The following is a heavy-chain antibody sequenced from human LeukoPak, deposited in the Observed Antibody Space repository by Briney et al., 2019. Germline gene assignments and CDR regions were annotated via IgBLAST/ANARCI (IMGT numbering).Heavy chain of an antibody. V-gene: IGHV3-7*01. J-gene: IGHJ3*02. CDR2: IKQDGSEK. D-gene: IGHD7-27*01. CDR1: GFTFSSYG. CDR3: ARDTGDDAFDI. Sequence: PGGSLRLSCAASGFTFSSYGMSWVRQAPGKGLEWVANIKQDGSEKYYVDSVKGRFTISRDNAKNSLYLQMNSLRAEDTAVYYCARDTGDDAFDIWGQGTMVTVSS.